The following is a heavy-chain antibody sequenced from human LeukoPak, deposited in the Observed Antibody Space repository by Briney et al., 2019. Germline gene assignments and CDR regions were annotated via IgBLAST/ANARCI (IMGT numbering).Heavy chain of an antibody. D-gene: IGHD3-16*01. V-gene: IGHV1-18*04. CDR1: GYTFTSYY. J-gene: IGHJ4*02. CDR3: ARDNDSRDPPHFDY. Sequence: ASVKVSCKASGYTFTSYYMHWVRQAPGQGLEWMGWISGYNGNTNYAQKLQGRVTMTTDTSTSTAYMELRSLRSDDTAVYYCARDNDSRDPPHFDYWGQGTLVTVSS. CDR2: ISGYNGNT.